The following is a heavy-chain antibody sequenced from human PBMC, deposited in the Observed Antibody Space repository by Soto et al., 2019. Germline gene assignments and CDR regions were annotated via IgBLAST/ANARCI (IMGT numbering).Heavy chain of an antibody. CDR1: GFTFSSYA. CDR2: ISGSGGST. Sequence: GGSLRLSCAASGFTFSSYAMSWVRQAPGKGLEWVSAISGSGGSTYYADSVKGRFTISRDNSKNTLYLQMNSLRAEDTAVYYCAKAITRACSSTSCYPYYFDYWGQGTLVTVSS. D-gene: IGHD2-2*01. CDR3: AKAITRACSSTSCYPYYFDY. V-gene: IGHV3-23*01. J-gene: IGHJ4*02.